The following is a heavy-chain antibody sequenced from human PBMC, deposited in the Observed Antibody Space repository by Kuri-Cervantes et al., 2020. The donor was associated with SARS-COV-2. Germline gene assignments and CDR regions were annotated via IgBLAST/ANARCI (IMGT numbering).Heavy chain of an antibody. D-gene: IGHD1-26*01. CDR3: ATSGKEEWELLGFDY. J-gene: IGHJ4*02. V-gene: IGHV5-51*01. CDR2: IYPGDSDT. CDR1: GYSFTSYW. Sequence: GGSLRLSCKGSGYSFTSYWTGWVRQMPGKGLEWMGIIYPGDSDTRYSPSFQGQVTISADKSISTAYLQWSSLKASDTAMYYCATSGKEEWELLGFDYWGQGTLVTVSS.